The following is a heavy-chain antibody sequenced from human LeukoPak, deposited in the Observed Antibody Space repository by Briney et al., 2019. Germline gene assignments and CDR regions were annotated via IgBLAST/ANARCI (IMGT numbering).Heavy chain of an antibody. CDR3: ASPIGYYYDSSGYYATSNAFDI. J-gene: IGHJ3*02. CDR2: ISYDGSNK. Sequence: GGSLRLSCAASGFTFSSYGMHWVRQAPGKGLEWVAVISYDGSNKYYADSVKGRFTISRDSSKNTLYLQMNSLRAEDTAVYYCASPIGYYYDSSGYYATSNAFDIWGQGTMVTVSS. V-gene: IGHV3-30*03. D-gene: IGHD3-22*01. CDR1: GFTFSSYG.